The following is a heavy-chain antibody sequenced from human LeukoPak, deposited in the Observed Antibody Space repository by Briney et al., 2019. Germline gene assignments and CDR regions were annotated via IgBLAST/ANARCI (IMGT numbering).Heavy chain of an antibody. CDR2: IYYSGST. J-gene: IGHJ4*02. Sequence: TSETLSLTCTVSGGSISSYYWSWIRQPPGKGLEWIGYIYYSGSTNYNPSLKSRVTISVDTSKNQFSLKLSSVIAADTAVYYCARGGDCSGGSCYYPSFDYWGQGTLVTVSS. CDR3: ARGGDCSGGSCYYPSFDY. V-gene: IGHV4-59*01. D-gene: IGHD2-15*01. CDR1: GGSISSYY.